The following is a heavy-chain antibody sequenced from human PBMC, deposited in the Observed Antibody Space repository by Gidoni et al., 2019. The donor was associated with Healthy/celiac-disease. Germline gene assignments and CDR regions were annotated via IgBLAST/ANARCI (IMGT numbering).Heavy chain of an antibody. V-gene: IGHV3-23*01. J-gene: IGHJ4*02. CDR3: AGRRVPAPLLDY. CDR2: ISGSGGST. D-gene: IGHD2-2*01. Sequence: EVQLLESGGGLVQPGGSLRLSCAASGFTFSSYAMSCVRQAPGKGLEWVSAISGSGGSTYYADSVKGRFTISRDNSKNTLYLQMNSRRAEDTAVYYCAGRRVPAPLLDYWGQGNLVTVSS. CDR1: GFTFSSYA.